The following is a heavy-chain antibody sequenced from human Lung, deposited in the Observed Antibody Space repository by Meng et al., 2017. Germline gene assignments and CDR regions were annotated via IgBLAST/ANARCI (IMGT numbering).Heavy chain of an antibody. D-gene: IGHD2-15*01. J-gene: IGHJ4*02. CDR2: ISSSSA. V-gene: IGHV3-21*01. CDR3: ARGRVVVAATPSDY. CDR1: GFTFRSYS. Sequence: EVQLVESGGGLVKPGRSLSLSCAASGFTFRSYSMNWVRQAPGKGLEWVSSISSSSAYADSVKGRFTISRDNAKNSLYLQMNSLRAEDTAVYYCARGRVVVAATPSDYWGQGTLVTVSS.